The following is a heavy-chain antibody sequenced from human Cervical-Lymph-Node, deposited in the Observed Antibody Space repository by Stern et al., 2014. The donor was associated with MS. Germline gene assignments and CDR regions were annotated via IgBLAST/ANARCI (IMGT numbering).Heavy chain of an antibody. CDR2: IIPILDTT. CDR3: AREKSDCSGGSCFSSLDY. J-gene: IGHJ4*02. D-gene: IGHD2-15*01. CDR1: GGTFSTHA. V-gene: IGHV1-69*11. Sequence: VQLVQSGAEVKKPGSSVKVSCKSSGGTFSTHAIRWVRQAPGQGLERLGRIIPILDTTDYAQRFQGRLTIDADESTDTAYMELRSLTPDDTAVYYCAREKSDCSGGSCFSSLDYWGQGTLVTVSS.